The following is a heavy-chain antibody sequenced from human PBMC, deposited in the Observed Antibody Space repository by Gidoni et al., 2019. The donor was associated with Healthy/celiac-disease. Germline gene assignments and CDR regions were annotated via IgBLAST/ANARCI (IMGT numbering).Heavy chain of an antibody. CDR1: GYSFTSYW. CDR3: ARHCPLSQDSSGYPKGKYYYYYGMDV. D-gene: IGHD3-22*01. CDR2: IYPGDSDT. V-gene: IGHV5-51*01. J-gene: IGHJ6*02. Sequence: EVQLVQSGAEVKKPGESLKISCKGSGYSFTSYWIGWVRQMPGKGLEWMGIIYPGDSDTRYSPSFQGQVTISADKSISTAYLQWSSLKASDTAMYYCARHCPLSQDSSGYPKGKYYYYYGMDVWGQGTTVTVSS.